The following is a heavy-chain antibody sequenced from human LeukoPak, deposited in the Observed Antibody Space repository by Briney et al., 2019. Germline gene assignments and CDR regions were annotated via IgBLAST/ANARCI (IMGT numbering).Heavy chain of an antibody. V-gene: IGHV3-30*18. CDR3: AKDHVTSSSWFPDY. CDR1: GFNFSTYG. CDR2: ISYDGINK. Sequence: PGRSPRLSCAASGFNFSTYGMHWVRQAPGKGLEWVAVISYDGINKYYADSVKGRFTISRDNSKNMLYLQMSSLRAEDTAVYYCAKDHVTSSSWFPDYWGQGTLVTVSS. D-gene: IGHD6-13*01. J-gene: IGHJ4*02.